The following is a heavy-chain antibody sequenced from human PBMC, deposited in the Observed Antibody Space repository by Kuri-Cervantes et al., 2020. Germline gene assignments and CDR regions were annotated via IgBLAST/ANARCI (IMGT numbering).Heavy chain of an antibody. CDR1: GYTFTTYA. CDR2: INAGNGNT. J-gene: IGHJ4*02. V-gene: IGHV1-3*01. Sequence: ASVKVSCKASGYTFTTYAIHWVRQVPGQRLEWLGWINAGNGNTKYSQKFQGRVTITRDTSASTAYMELSSLRSEDTAVYYCAGVKDCSSTSCYPNNFDYWGQGTLVTVSS. D-gene: IGHD2-2*01. CDR3: AGVKDCSSTSCYPNNFDY.